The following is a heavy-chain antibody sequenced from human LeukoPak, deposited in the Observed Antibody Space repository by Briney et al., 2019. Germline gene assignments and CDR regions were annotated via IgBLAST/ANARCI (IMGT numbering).Heavy chain of an antibody. CDR1: GLTVSSDF. J-gene: IGHJ2*01. V-gene: IGHV3-66*01. Sequence: PGGSLRLSCAVFGLTVSSDFMSWVRHAPGKGLEWVSVIYSGGTTYYANSVKGRFTLSRDKPKNSAYPQMNSLRDEDTAVYYCARVYVWGSYRYTSFDLWGRGTLVTVSS. CDR3: ARVYVWGSYRYTSFDL. CDR2: IYSGGTT. D-gene: IGHD3-16*02.